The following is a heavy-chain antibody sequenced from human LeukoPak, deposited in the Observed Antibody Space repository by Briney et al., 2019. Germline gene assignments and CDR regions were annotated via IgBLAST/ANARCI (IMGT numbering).Heavy chain of an antibody. V-gene: IGHV1-2*02. CDR2: INPNSGGT. J-gene: IGHJ3*02. D-gene: IGHD3-3*01. CDR3: ARTRLVRFLEWLLAFDI. Sequence: ASVKVSCKASGYTFTGYYMHWVRQAPGQGLEWMGWINPNSGGTNYAQQFQGRVTMTRATSISTAYMALSRLTSDDTAVYSCARTRLVRFLEWLLAFDIWGQGTMVTVSS. CDR1: GYTFTGYY.